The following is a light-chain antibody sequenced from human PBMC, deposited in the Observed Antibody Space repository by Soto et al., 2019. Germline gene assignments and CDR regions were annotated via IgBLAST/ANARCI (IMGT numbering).Light chain of an antibody. Sequence: DIRMTQSPSSVSGSVGDRVSMTCRASQDIASWLAWYQQRPGKAPVLLIFGGSILQSGGSLRSSGSGAGTEFNLTINSLHPEDLGVYYCQLPHILPVTFGGGNKVYIK. J-gene: IGKJ4*01. V-gene: IGKV1-12*01. CDR1: QDIASW. CDR2: GGS. CDR3: QLPHILPVT.